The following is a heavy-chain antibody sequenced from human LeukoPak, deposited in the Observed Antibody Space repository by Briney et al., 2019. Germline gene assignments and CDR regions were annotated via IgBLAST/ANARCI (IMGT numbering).Heavy chain of an antibody. Sequence: SETLSLTCTVSGYSISSGYYWGWIRQPPGKGLEWIGTIYHSGSTYYNPSLKSRVTISVDTSKNQFSLKLSSVTAADTAVYYCARAHITIFPLYYFDYWGQGILVTVSS. D-gene: IGHD3-3*01. CDR3: ARAHITIFPLYYFDY. CDR1: GYSISSGYY. J-gene: IGHJ4*02. CDR2: IYHSGST. V-gene: IGHV4-38-2*02.